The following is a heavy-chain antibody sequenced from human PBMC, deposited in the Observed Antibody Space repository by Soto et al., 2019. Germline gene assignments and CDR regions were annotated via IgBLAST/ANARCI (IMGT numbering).Heavy chain of an antibody. J-gene: IGHJ4*02. CDR1: GYTFTSYG. CDR2: ISAYNGNT. D-gene: IGHD3-10*01. V-gene: IGHV1-18*01. Sequence: QVQLVQSGAEVKKPGASVKVSCKASGYTFTSYGISWVRQAPGQGLEWMGWISAYNGNTNYTQKLQGRVTMTTDTSTSTASMELRSLRSDDTAVYYCAGDIPLTMVRGVNFDYWGQGTLVTVSS. CDR3: AGDIPLTMVRGVNFDY.